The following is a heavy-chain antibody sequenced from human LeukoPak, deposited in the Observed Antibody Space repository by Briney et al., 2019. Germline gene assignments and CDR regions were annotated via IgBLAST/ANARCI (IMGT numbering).Heavy chain of an antibody. D-gene: IGHD4-17*01. J-gene: IGHJ4*02. CDR2: IWYDGSNK. V-gene: IGHV3-33*01. CDR1: GFTFSTYG. CDR3: ARDPDDYGDYSYFDY. Sequence: QAGGSLRLSCAASGFTFSTYGMHWVRQAPGKGLEWVAAIWYDGSNKYYADSVKGRFTISRDNSKNTLFLQMNSLRAEDTAVYYCARDPDDYGDYSYFDYWGQGTLVTVSS.